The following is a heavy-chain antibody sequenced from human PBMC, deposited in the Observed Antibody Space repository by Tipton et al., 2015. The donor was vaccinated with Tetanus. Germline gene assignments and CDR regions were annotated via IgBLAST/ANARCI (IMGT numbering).Heavy chain of an antibody. D-gene: IGHD6-13*01. CDR1: GGSISSYY. CDR3: ARGYSSSWYHNYYYYGMDV. CDR2: IYYSGST. J-gene: IGHJ6*02. V-gene: IGHV4-59*12. Sequence: TLSLTCTVSGGSISSYYWSWIRQPPGKGLEWIGYIYYSGSTNYNPSLKSRVTISVDTSKNQFSLKLSSVTAADTAVYCCARGYSSSWYHNYYYYGMDVWGQGTTVTVSS.